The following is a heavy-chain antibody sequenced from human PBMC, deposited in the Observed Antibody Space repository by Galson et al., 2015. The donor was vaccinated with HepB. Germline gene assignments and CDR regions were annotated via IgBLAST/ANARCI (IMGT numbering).Heavy chain of an antibody. J-gene: IGHJ4*02. CDR3: ARDNGAVGATLFDY. CDR2: TYYRSKWYN. V-gene: IGHV6-1*01. D-gene: IGHD1-26*01. CDR1: GDSVSSNSAA. Sequence: CAISGDSVSSNSAAWNGIRQSPSRGLEWLGRTYYRSKWYNDYAVSVKSRITINPDTSKNQFSLQLNSVTPEDTAVYYCARDNGAVGATLFDYWGQGTLVTVSS.